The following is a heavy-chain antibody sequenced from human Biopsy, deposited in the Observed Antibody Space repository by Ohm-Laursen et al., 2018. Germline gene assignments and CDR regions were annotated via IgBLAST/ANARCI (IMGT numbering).Heavy chain of an antibody. J-gene: IGHJ5*02. Sequence: SLRLSCAASGFTFSSYAMSWVRQAPGKGLEWVSGISGSGGRTYYAESMKGRFTISRDNSKKTVYLQMKSLRAEDTAVYYCAKEVFSAVGTSGFDPRGQGTLVTVSS. V-gene: IGHV3-23*01. D-gene: IGHD1/OR15-1a*01. CDR2: ISGSGGRT. CDR3: AKEVFSAVGTSGFDP. CDR1: GFTFSSYA.